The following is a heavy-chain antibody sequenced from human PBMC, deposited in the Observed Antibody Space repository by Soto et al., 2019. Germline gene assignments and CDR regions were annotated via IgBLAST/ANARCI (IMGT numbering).Heavy chain of an antibody. CDR2: ISESGGST. D-gene: IGHD4-17*01. CDR3: ANLVTTGS. J-gene: IGHJ5*02. CDR1: GFPFDDYG. Sequence: PGGSLRLSCAAAGFPFDDYGMTWVRQAPGKGLEWVSTISESGGSTYYAESVKGRFTISRDNSKNTLYLQMKRLTAEDTALYYCANLVTTGSWGRGPLVTVSS. V-gene: IGHV3-23*01.